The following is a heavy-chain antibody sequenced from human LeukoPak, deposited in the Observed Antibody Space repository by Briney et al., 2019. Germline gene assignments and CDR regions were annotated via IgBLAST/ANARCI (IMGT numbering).Heavy chain of an antibody. Sequence: SETLSLTCAVYGGSFSGYYWSWIRQPPGKGLEWIGEINHSGSTNYNPSLKSRVTISVDTSKNQFSLKLSSVTAADTAVYYCARELGYCSSPSCQYAYYYYYYMDVWGKGTTVTVSS. CDR3: ARELGYCSSPSCQYAYYYYYYMDV. D-gene: IGHD2-2*03. CDR1: GGSFSGYY. J-gene: IGHJ6*03. V-gene: IGHV4-34*01. CDR2: INHSGST.